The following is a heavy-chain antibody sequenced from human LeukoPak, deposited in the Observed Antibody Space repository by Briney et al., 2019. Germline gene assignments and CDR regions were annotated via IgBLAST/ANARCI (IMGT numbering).Heavy chain of an antibody. CDR2: ISSSGSTI. V-gene: IGHV3-48*03. J-gene: IGHJ6*03. CDR1: GFTFSSYE. CDR3: AREVRYFDWPRGEIKYYYYYYMDV. D-gene: IGHD3-9*01. Sequence: TGGSLRLSCAASGFTFSSYEMNWVRQAPGKGLEWVSYISSSGSTIYYADSVKGRFTISRDNAKNSLYLQMNSLRAEDTAVYYCAREVRYFDWPRGEIKYYYYYYMDVWGKGTTVTISS.